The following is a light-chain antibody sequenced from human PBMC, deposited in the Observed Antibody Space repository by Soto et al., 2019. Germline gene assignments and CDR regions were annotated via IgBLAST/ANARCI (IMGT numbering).Light chain of an antibody. J-gene: IGLJ2*01. CDR3: SSLTSSNTLV. Sequence: QSALPQPASVSGSPGQSITISCTGTSSDVGGYIYVSWHQQHPGTAPKLMIYDVSNRPSGVSNRFSGSKSGNTASLTISGLQAEDEADYYCSSLTSSNTLVFGGGTKLTV. CDR2: DVS. CDR1: SSDVGGYIY. V-gene: IGLV2-14*01.